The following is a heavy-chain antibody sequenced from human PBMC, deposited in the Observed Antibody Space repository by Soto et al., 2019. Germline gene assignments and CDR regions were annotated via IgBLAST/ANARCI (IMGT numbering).Heavy chain of an antibody. Sequence: PGGSLRLSCAASGFTFSSYAMHWVRQAPGKGLEWVAVISYDGSNKYYADSVKGRFTISRDNSKNTLYLQMNSLRAEDTAVYYCARGLGYCSGGSCYQGPSFDSWGQGTLVTVSP. D-gene: IGHD2-15*01. CDR1: GFTFSSYA. V-gene: IGHV3-30-3*01. CDR3: ARGLGYCSGGSCYQGPSFDS. CDR2: ISYDGSNK. J-gene: IGHJ4*02.